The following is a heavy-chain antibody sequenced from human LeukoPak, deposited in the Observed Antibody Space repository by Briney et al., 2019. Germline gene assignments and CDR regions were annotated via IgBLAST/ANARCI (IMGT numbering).Heavy chain of an antibody. CDR2: IYNTGDT. D-gene: IGHD3-3*01. CDR1: GGSISSSSDY. Sequence: SGTLCLTCTVSGGSISSSSDYWGRIPQPPGKGLEWIGTIYNTGDTYYNASLQSRVTISVDTSKNQFSLKLSSVAPADTAVYYCARRLRFFLNWFDPWGQGTLVTASS. J-gene: IGHJ5*02. V-gene: IGHV4-39*01. CDR3: ARRLRFFLNWFDP.